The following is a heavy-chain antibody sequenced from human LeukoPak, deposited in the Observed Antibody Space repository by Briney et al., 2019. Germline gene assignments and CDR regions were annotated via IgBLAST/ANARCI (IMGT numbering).Heavy chain of an antibody. CDR3: VRDPAYYKGDY. Sequence: PGGSLRLSCAASGFTFSSYAMHWVRQAPGKGLEWVAVISYDGSNKYYADSVKGRFTISRDNSKNTLYLQMNSLRAEDTARYFCVRDPAYYKGDYWGQGTLVTVSS. CDR2: ISYDGSNK. D-gene: IGHD1-26*01. CDR1: GFTFSSYA. J-gene: IGHJ4*02. V-gene: IGHV3-30*04.